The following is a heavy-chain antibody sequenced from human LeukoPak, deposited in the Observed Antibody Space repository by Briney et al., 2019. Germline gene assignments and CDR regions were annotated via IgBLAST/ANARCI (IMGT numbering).Heavy chain of an antibody. Sequence: GGSLRLSCAASGFTFRDYTMNLVRQAPGKGLEWVSAISKSGTYIKYADSVKGRFTVSRDNAKNSLFLQMNSLRVEDTAVYYCAREVVIVVEPAANTIDYWGQGTRVTVSS. CDR2: ISKSGTYI. V-gene: IGHV3-21*01. CDR1: GFTFRDYT. CDR3: AREVVIVVEPAANTIDY. D-gene: IGHD2-2*01. J-gene: IGHJ4*02.